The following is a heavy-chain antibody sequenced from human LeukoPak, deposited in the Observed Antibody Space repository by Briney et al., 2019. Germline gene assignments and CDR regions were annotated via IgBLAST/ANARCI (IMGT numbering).Heavy chain of an antibody. CDR3: AAGEWEQLLDY. CDR1: GHTLTELS. CDR2: FDPGDGKI. Sequence: ASVTVSFKVSGHTLTELSLHWVRQAPGKGLEWMGGFDPGDGKIIYAQKFQGRVTMTEDTSTETAYMEFNSLRSEDTAVYYCAAGEWEQLLDYWGQGTLVTVSS. D-gene: IGHD5-24*01. J-gene: IGHJ4*02. V-gene: IGHV1-24*01.